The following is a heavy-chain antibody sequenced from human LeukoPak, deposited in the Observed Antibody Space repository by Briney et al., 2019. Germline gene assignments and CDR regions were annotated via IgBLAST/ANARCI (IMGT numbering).Heavy chain of an antibody. CDR1: GFTFSTYA. CDR3: AKERNQYYYGSGSYYSPFDY. Sequence: PGGSLRLSCAASGFTFSTYAMAWVRQSPGKRLEWVSAISGSGIHTYFADSVKGRVTISRDNSKNTVYLQMNSLRVEDTAVYYCAKERNQYYYGSGSYYSPFDYWGQGTLVTVSS. D-gene: IGHD3-10*01. J-gene: IGHJ4*02. V-gene: IGHV3-23*01. CDR2: ISGSGIHT.